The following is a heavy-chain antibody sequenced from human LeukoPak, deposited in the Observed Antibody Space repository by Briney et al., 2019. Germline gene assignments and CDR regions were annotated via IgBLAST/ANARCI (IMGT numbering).Heavy chain of an antibody. CDR2: IHSSGSTI. D-gene: IGHD4-17*01. J-gene: IGHJ4*02. V-gene: IGHV3-48*02. Sequence: GGSLRLSCTASGFTFSDYSMNWVRQAPGKGLEWVSYIHSSGSTIYYADSVKDRFTNSRDNAKNSLNLQMNSLRDEDTAVYYCARDHWGNRGDYDFDYWGQGTLVTVSS. CDR3: ARDHWGNRGDYDFDY. CDR1: GFTFSDYS.